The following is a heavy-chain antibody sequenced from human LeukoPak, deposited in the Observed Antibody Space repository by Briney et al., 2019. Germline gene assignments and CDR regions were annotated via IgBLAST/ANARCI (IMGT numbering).Heavy chain of an antibody. V-gene: IGHV3-11*01. CDR3: ASHPRGSCSIGY. Sequence: GGSLRLSCAASGYPLRYYYMRWIRRAPGKVVEWVSYISSSGSTIYYADSVKGRFTISRDNAKNSLYLQMNSLRAEDTAVYYCASHPRGSCSIGYWGQGTLVTVSS. J-gene: IGHJ4*02. CDR2: ISSSGSTI. D-gene: IGHD3-16*01. CDR1: GYPLRYYY.